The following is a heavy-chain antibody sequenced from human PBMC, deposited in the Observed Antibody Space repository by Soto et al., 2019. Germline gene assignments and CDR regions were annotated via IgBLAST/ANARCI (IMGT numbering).Heavy chain of an antibody. D-gene: IGHD4-17*01. CDR1: GFTFSRYA. CDR3: AKDDSTTVTTF. J-gene: IGHJ4*02. V-gene: IGHV3-23*01. Sequence: EVQLLESGGGLVQPGGSLRLSCAASGFTFSRYAMTWVRQAPGKGLEWVSAISGSGGSTYYADSVKCRFTIARDNSKHTLYLQMSSLRAEDTAVYDCAKDDSTTVTTFWGQGTLVTVSS. CDR2: ISGSGGST.